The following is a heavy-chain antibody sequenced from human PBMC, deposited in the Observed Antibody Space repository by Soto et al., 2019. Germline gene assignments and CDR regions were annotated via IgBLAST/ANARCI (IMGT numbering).Heavy chain of an antibody. V-gene: IGHV1-24*01. CDR2: FDPEDGET. Sequence: ASVKVSCKVSGYTLTELSMHWGRQAPGKGLEWMGGFDPEDGETIYAQKFQGRVTMTEDTSTDTAYMEPSSLRSEDTAVYYCATDLLTTVTPASYFYGMDVWGQGPTVTVSS. J-gene: IGHJ6*02. CDR3: ATDLLTTVTPASYFYGMDV. CDR1: GYTLTELS. D-gene: IGHD4-17*01.